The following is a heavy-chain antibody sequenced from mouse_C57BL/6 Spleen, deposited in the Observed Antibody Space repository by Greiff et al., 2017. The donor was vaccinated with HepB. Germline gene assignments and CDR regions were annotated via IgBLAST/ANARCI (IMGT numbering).Heavy chain of an antibody. Sequence: VKLMESGAELVRPGTSVKMSCKASGYTFTNYWIGWAKQRPGHGLEWIGDIYPGGGYTNYNEKFKGKATLTADKSSSTAYMQFSSLTSEDSAIYDCAREGRSGDYAMDYWGQGTSVTVSS. CDR1: GYTFTNYW. D-gene: IGHD3-1*01. CDR2: IYPGGGYT. CDR3: AREGRSGDYAMDY. J-gene: IGHJ4*01. V-gene: IGHV1-63*01.